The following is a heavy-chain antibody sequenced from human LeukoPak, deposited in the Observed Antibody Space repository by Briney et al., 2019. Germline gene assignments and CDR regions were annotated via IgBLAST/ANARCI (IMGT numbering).Heavy chain of an antibody. J-gene: IGHJ6*02. CDR2: ISGYTGNT. Sequence: GASVTVSCRASGYTFTSYGINWVRQAPGQGLEWMAWISGYTGNTNHAQRLQGRVTVTTDKSTSTAYMELRGLRFDDTAVYYCARGSRLSFYDYGLDVWGQGTTVTVSS. CDR1: GYTFTSYG. CDR3: ARGSRLSFYDYGLDV. D-gene: IGHD3-16*02. V-gene: IGHV1-18*01.